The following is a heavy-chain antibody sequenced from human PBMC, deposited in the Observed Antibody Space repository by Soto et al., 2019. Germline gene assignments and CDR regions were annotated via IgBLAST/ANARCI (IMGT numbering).Heavy chain of an antibody. V-gene: IGHV3-11*03. J-gene: IGHJ6*02. CDR1: GFTFSDYY. D-gene: IGHD2-15*01. CDR3: ARPQAGGRTYYYYGMDV. CDR2: ISSSSSYT. Sequence: PGGSLRLSCAASGFTFSDYYMSWIRQAPGKGLEWVSYISSSSSYTNYADSVKGRFTISRDNAKNSLYLQMNSLRAEDTAVYYCARPQAGGRTYYYYGMDVWGQGTTVTVSS.